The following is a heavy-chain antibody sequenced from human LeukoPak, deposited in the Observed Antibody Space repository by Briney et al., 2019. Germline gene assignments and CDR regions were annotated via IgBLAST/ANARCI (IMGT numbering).Heavy chain of an antibody. CDR1: GYTFTGYY. CDR3: ARGRTRTGYSSGWYHDY. V-gene: IGHV1-2*02. CDR2: INPNSGGT. J-gene: IGHJ4*02. Sequence: ASVKASCKASGYTFTGYYMHWVRQAPGQGLEWMGWINPNSGGTNYAQKFQGRVTMTRDTSISTAHMELSRLRSDDTAVYYCARGRTRTGYSSGWYHDYWGQGTLVTVSS. D-gene: IGHD6-19*01.